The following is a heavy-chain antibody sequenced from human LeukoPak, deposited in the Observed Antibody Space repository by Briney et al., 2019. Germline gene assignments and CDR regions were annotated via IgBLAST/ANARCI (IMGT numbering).Heavy chain of an antibody. D-gene: IGHD3-10*02. CDR2: INHSGST. CDR3: ARGRGVRGATGSQVDY. CDR1: GGSFSGYY. V-gene: IGHV4-34*01. Sequence: SETLSLTCAVYGGSFSGYYWSWIRQPPGKGLEWIGEINHSGSTNYNPSLKSRVTISVDTSKNQFSLKLSSVTAADTAVYYCARGRGVRGATGSQVDYWGLGTLVTVSS. J-gene: IGHJ4*02.